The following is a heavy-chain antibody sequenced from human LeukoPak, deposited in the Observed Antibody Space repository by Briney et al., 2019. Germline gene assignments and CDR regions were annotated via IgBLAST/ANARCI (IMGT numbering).Heavy chain of an antibody. Sequence: GGSLRLSCVASGFTFSSYWMSWVRQAPGKGLEWVANIKQDGSEKYYVDSVKGRFTNSRDNAKNSLYLQMNSLRAEDTAVYYCARDGVGGITIFGVVIYFDYWGQGTLVTVSS. V-gene: IGHV3-7*01. D-gene: IGHD3-3*01. CDR1: GFTFSSYW. CDR3: ARDGVGGITIFGVVIYFDY. CDR2: IKQDGSEK. J-gene: IGHJ4*02.